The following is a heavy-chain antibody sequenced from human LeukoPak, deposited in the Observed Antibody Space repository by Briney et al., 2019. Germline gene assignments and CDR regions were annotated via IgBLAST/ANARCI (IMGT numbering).Heavy chain of an antibody. CDR1: GGSISSYY. CDR3: ARGNPPFQYYGSGRPNWFDP. V-gene: IGHV4-4*07. J-gene: IGHJ5*02. Sequence: SETLSLTCTVSGGSISSYYWSWIRQPAGKGLEWIGHIYTSGSTNYNPSLKSRVTMSVDTSKNQFSLKVSSVTAADTAMYYCARGNPPFQYYGSGRPNWFDPWGQGTQVTVSS. D-gene: IGHD3-10*01. CDR2: IYTSGST.